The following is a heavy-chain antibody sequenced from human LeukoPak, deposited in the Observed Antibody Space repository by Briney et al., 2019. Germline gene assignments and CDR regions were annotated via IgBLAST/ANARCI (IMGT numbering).Heavy chain of an antibody. CDR2: VRVNGRST. J-gene: IGHJ4*02. CDR3: AKDKPVVVITSSFDY. V-gene: IGHV3-23*01. Sequence: PGGSLRLSCTASGFTFSTYDMSWVRQAPGKGLEWVSTVRVNGRSTYYADSVKGRFTISRDNSKNTLYLQMNSLRAEDTAVYHCAKDKPVVVITSSFDYWGQGTLVSVSS. D-gene: IGHD3-22*01. CDR1: GFTFSTYD.